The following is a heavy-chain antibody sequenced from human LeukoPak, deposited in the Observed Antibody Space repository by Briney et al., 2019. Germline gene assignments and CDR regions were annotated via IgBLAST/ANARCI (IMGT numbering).Heavy chain of an antibody. J-gene: IGHJ5*02. CDR3: AHSYYFGSRSYYNVWFAP. CDR1: GFSLSTSGVG. CDR2: IYWDDEK. D-gene: IGHD3-10*01. Sequence: SGPALVKLTQTLTLTCTFSGFSLSTSGVGVGWIRQPPGKALQWLALIYWDDEKYYSPSLKSRLSISRDTSRNQVVLTMTNMDPLDTGTYFCAHSYYFGSRSYYNVWFAPWGLGTLVSVSS. V-gene: IGHV2-5*02.